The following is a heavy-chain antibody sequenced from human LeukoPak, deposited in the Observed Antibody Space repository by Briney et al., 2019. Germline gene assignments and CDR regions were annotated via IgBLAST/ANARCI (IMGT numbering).Heavy chain of an antibody. CDR1: GFTFSSYG. CDR3: AGAAAGTDLGY. D-gene: IGHD6-13*01. CDR2: TSYDGSNK. Sequence: HSGRSLRLSCAASGFTFSSYGMHWVRQAPGKGLEWVAVTSYDGSNKYYADSVKGRFTISRDNAKNSLYLQMNSLRAEDTAVYYCAGAAAGTDLGYWGQGTLVTVSS. J-gene: IGHJ4*02. V-gene: IGHV3-30*03.